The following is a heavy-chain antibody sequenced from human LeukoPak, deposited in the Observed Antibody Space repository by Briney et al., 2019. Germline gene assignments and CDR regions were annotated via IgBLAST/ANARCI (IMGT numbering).Heavy chain of an antibody. CDR2: IFYTGST. J-gene: IGHJ3*02. CDR3: AISGKWLRFLASDI. Sequence: SETLSLTCTVSGGSINPYDWSWIRQPPRKGQDWIGYIFYTGSTKYYHSLKIRVPISVDPSKNQYSLKLNSATPEDTAVYYCAISGKWLRFLASDIWGQGTTVTVSS. V-gene: IGHV4-59*01. CDR1: GGSINPYD. D-gene: IGHD5-12*01.